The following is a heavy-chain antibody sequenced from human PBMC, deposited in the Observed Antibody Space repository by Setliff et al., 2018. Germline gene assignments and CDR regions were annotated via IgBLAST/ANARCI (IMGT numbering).Heavy chain of an antibody. Sequence: SVKVSCKASGGTFSSYAISWVRQAPGQGLEWMGQIIPIFATPNYAQKFQGRVTITADESTSTVYMELNNLRSEDTAVYYCARRDIVTTSLDYWGQGTLVTVSS. CDR3: ARRDIVTTSLDY. J-gene: IGHJ4*02. CDR2: IIPIFATP. V-gene: IGHV1-69*13. D-gene: IGHD5-12*01. CDR1: GGTFSSYA.